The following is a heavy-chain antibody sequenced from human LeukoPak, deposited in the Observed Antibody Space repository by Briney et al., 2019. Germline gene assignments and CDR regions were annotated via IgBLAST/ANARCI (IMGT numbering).Heavy chain of an antibody. CDR2: IKQDGSEK. CDR3: AREELLGAYYYYGMDV. Sequence: GGSLRLSCAASGFTFSSYWMSWVRQAPGKGLEWVANIKQDGSEKYYVDSVKGRFTISRDNAKNSLYLQMNSLRAEDTAVYYRAREELLGAYYYYGMDVWGQGTTVTVSS. D-gene: IGHD1-26*01. CDR1: GFTFSSYW. J-gene: IGHJ6*02. V-gene: IGHV3-7*01.